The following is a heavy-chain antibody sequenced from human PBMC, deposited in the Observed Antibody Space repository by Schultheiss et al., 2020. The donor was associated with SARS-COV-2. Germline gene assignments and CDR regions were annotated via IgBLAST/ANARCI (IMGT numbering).Heavy chain of an antibody. Sequence: GGSLRLSCAASGFTFSNAWMNWVRQAPGKGLEWVSYISSSSSTIYYADSVMGRFTISRDNAKKSLYLHMNSLRAEDTAVYYCAKEYYGSGSYYKPWAFDIWGQGTMVTVSS. CDR1: GFTFSNAW. J-gene: IGHJ3*02. CDR3: AKEYYGSGSYYKPWAFDI. V-gene: IGHV3-48*04. CDR2: ISSSSSTI. D-gene: IGHD3-10*01.